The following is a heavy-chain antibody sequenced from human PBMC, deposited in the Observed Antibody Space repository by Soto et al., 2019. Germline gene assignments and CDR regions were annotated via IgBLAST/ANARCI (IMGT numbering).Heavy chain of an antibody. CDR2: ISYDGSNK. CDR3: ARGAPLWFGEPLVDY. Sequence: WGSLRLSWAASGFTFSSYGMHCVRQAPGKGLEWVAVISYDGSNKYYADSVKGRFTISRDNSKNTLYLQMNSLRAEDTAVYYFARGAPLWFGEPLVDYWGQGTLVTVSP. V-gene: IGHV3-30*03. D-gene: IGHD3-10*01. CDR1: GFTFSSYG. J-gene: IGHJ4*02.